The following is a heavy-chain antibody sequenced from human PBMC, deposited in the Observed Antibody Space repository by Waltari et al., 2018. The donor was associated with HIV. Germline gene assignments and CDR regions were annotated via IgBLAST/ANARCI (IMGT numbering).Heavy chain of an antibody. CDR2: INAGNGNT. D-gene: IGHD6-19*01. J-gene: IGHJ4*02. CDR1: GYTFTSYA. CDR3: ARDLVSTAGTNY. Sequence: QVQLVQSGAEVKKPGASVKVSCKASGYTFTSYAMHWVRQAPGQRLEWMGWINAGNGNTKYSQKFQGRVTITRYTSASTAYMELSSLRSEDTAVYYCARDLVSTAGTNYWGQGALVTVSS. V-gene: IGHV1-3*01.